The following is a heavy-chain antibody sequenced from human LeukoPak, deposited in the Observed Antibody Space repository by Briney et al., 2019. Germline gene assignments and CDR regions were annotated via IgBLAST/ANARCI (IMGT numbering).Heavy chain of an antibody. V-gene: IGHV3-11*04. CDR2: ISSSGSTI. Sequence: GGSLRLSCAASGFTFSEYYMSWIRQAPGKGLEWVSYISSSGSTIYYADSVKGRFTISRDNAKNSLYLQMNSLRAEDTAVYYCARLVYYYDSSGYYYDYWGQGTLVTVSS. CDR3: ARLVYYYDSSGYYYDY. D-gene: IGHD3-22*01. J-gene: IGHJ4*02. CDR1: GFTFSEYY.